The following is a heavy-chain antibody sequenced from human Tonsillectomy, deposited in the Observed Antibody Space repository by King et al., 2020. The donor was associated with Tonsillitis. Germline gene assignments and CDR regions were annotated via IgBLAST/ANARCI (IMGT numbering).Heavy chain of an antibody. Sequence: VQLVESGGGVVQPGRSLRLSCTASAFDFSSFAMHWVRQAPGKGLEWLAIIWFHGNNKYYADFVKGRLTISRDNSKSTLYLQMNSLRAEDTAVYYCARGGVGYSGYDGAFDIWGQGTMVTVSS. J-gene: IGHJ3*02. CDR2: IWFHGNNK. CDR1: AFDFSSFA. D-gene: IGHD5-12*01. V-gene: IGHV3-33*08. CDR3: ARGGVGYSGYDGAFDI.